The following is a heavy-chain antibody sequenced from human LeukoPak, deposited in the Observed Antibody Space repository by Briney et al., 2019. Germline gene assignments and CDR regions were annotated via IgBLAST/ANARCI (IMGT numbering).Heavy chain of an antibody. D-gene: IGHD3-10*01. J-gene: IGHJ4*02. V-gene: IGHV1-8*01. CDR1: GYTFTSYD. CDR2: MNPNSGNT. Sequence: ASVKVSCKASGYTFTSYDINWVRQATGQGLEWMGWMNPNSGNTGYAQKFQGRVTMTRNTSISTAYMELSSLRSEDTAVYYCHTGSYYRRHYFDHWGQGTLVTVSS. CDR3: HTGSYYRRHYFDH.